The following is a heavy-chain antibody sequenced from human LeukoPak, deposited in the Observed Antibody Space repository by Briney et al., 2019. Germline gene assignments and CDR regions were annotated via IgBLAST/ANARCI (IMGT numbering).Heavy chain of an antibody. J-gene: IGHJ4*02. CDR2: VYYSGST. Sequence: SETLSLTCTVSGDFITAYYWSWIRQPPGKGLEWIGYVYYSGSTEYNPSLRSRVTISLEMSKHQFSLNLTSVTAAGTAVYYCASNTATVFDYWGQGALVTVSS. CDR1: GDFITAYY. CDR3: ASNTATVFDY. V-gene: IGHV4-59*01. D-gene: IGHD2-21*02.